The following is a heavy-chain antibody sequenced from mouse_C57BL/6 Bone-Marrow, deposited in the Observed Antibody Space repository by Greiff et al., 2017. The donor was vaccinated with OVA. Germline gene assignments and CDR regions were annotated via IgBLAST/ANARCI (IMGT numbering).Heavy chain of an antibody. CDR2: IYPGGGYT. J-gene: IGHJ2*01. CDR3: ARYADFLDY. V-gene: IGHV1-63*01. CDR1: GYTFTNYW. Sequence: VKLMESGAELVRPGTSVKMSCKASGYTFTNYWIGWAKQRPGHGLEWIGDIYPGGGYTNYNEKFKGKATLTADKSSSTAYMQFSSLTSEDAAIYYCARYADFLDYWGQGTTLTVSS.